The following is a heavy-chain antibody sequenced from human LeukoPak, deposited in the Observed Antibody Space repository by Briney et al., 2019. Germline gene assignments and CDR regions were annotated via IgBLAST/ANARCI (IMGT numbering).Heavy chain of an antibody. D-gene: IGHD3-10*01. J-gene: IGHJ5*02. V-gene: IGHV3-7*04. Sequence: GGSLRLSCAASGFTFRSYWMSWVRQAPGKGLEWVANIKQDGSEKNYVDSVKGRFTISRDNAKNSLYLQMNSLRAEDTAAYYCARGFGESSWGQGTLVTVSS. CDR3: ARGFGESS. CDR1: GFTFRSYW. CDR2: IKQDGSEK.